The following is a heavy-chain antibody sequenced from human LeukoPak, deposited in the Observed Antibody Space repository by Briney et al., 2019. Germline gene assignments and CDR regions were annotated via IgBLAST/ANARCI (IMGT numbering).Heavy chain of an antibody. Sequence: PGGSLRLSCSASGFTFSNYWMHWVRQVPGKGLVWVSRINSDGSSTTYADSVKGRFTISRDNAKNTMYLQMNSLRAEDTAVYYCVQSSPTIDYWGQGTLVTVSS. J-gene: IGHJ4*02. V-gene: IGHV3-74*01. CDR3: VQSSPTIDY. D-gene: IGHD5-12*01. CDR2: INSDGSST. CDR1: GFTFSNYW.